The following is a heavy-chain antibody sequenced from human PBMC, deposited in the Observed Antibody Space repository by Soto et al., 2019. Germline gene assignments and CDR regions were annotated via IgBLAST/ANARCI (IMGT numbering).Heavy chain of an antibody. D-gene: IGHD5-18*01. CDR2: MSLDGESK. J-gene: IGHJ6*02. CDR1: GFTFEDYS. Sequence: PGGSLRLSCKASGFTFEDYSIHWVRQRPGQGLEWVSLMSLDGESKFYAGSVEGRFTVSRDNRESTVYLQMNSLRPEDTALYFCTRAMGLTVNTGSHYYFYGLDVWGQGTAVTVSS. V-gene: IGHV3-43*01. CDR3: TRAMGLTVNTGSHYYFYGLDV.